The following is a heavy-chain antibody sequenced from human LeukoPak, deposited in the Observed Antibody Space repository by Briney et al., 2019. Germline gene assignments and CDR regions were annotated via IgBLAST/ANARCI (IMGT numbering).Heavy chain of an antibody. CDR1: GGSFSGYY. Sequence: SETLSLTCAVYGGSFSGYYWSWLRQPPGKGLEWIGGINHSGSTNYNPSLKRRVTISVDTSKNQFSLKLSSVTAADTAVYYCARGSTTGTTHVDYWGQGTLVTVSS. CDR3: ARGSTTGTTHVDY. J-gene: IGHJ4*02. V-gene: IGHV4-34*01. D-gene: IGHD1-1*01. CDR2: INHSGST.